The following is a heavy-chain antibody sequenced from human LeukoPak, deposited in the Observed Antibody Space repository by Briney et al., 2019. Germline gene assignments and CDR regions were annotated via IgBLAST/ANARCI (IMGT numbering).Heavy chain of an antibody. D-gene: IGHD1-26*01. CDR2: ISGSTSTI. Sequence: GRSLRLSCAASGFTFDDYAMHWVRQAPGKGLEWVSYISGSTSTIYYTNSVKGRFTISRDNAKNSLYLQMNSLRDEDTAVYYCATSSGALDYWGQGTLVTVSS. V-gene: IGHV3-48*02. J-gene: IGHJ4*02. CDR1: GFTFDDYA. CDR3: ATSSGALDY.